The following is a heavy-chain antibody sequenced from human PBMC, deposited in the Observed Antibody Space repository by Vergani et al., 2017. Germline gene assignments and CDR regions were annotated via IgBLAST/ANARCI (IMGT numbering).Heavy chain of an antibody. J-gene: IGHJ5*02. D-gene: IGHD2-2*02. CDR1: GYTFTSYY. Sequence: QVQLVQSGAEVKKPGASVKVSCQASGYTFTSYYIHWVRQAPGQGLEWMGIINPSGGSTNYAQKFQGRVTMTRDTSKSTVFMELSSLRSEDTAVYYCARGCGSTSCYKRGEDWFDPWGQGTLVTVSS. CDR3: ARGCGSTSCYKRGEDWFDP. V-gene: IGHV1-46*01. CDR2: INPSGGST.